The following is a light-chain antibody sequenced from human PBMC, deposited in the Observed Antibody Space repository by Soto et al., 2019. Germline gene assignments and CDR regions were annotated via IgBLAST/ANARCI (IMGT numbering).Light chain of an antibody. CDR2: EVS. V-gene: IGLV2-8*02. CDR1: SSDVGGYNY. CDR3: SSYAGSNNPYV. J-gene: IGLJ1*01. Sequence: CVLNQSPHSYRSPVQSVTISYHGTSSDVGGYNYVSWYQQHPGKAPKLMIYEVSKRPSGVPDRFSGSKSGNTASLTVSGLQAEDEADYYCSSYAGSNNPYVFGTGTKVTVL.